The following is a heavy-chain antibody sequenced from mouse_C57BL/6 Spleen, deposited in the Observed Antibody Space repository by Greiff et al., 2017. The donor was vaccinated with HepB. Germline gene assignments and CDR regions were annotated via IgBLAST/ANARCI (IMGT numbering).Heavy chain of an antibody. D-gene: IGHD1-1*01. Sequence: VQLQQPGAELVMPGASVKLSCKASGYTFTSYWMHWVKQRPGQGLEWIGEIDPSVSYTNYNQKFKGKSTLTVDKSSSTAYMQLSSLTSEDSAVYYCARSGGIYYGSSLNWYFDVWGTGTTVTVSS. V-gene: IGHV1-69*01. CDR2: IDPSVSYT. CDR3: ARSGGIYYGSSLNWYFDV. J-gene: IGHJ1*03. CDR1: GYTFTSYW.